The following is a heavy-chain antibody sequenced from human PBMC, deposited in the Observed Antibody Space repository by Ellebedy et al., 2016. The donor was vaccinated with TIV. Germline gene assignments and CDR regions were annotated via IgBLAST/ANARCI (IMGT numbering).Heavy chain of an antibody. D-gene: IGHD5-12*01. CDR3: VKGYSCYDITLEY. CDR2: IHYDGSKK. V-gene: IGHV3-30*02. CDR1: GFIFSKYG. Sequence: PGGSLRLSCAASGFIFSKYGMHWVPQAPGKGLESVTYIHYDGSKKSSEDSVKGRFTTSKDNAKNTLALEMNNVRPEDTAIYYCVKGYSCYDITLEYWGQGALVTVSS. J-gene: IGHJ4*02.